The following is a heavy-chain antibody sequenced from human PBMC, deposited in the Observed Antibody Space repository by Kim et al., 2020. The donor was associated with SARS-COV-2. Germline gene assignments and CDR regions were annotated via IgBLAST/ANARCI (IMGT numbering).Heavy chain of an antibody. CDR1: GYTFTSYY. CDR2: INPSGGST. CDR3: ARIDYDILTGYYSTTDY. V-gene: IGHV1-46*01. J-gene: IGHJ4*02. Sequence: ASVKVSCKASGYTFTSYYMHWVRQAPGQGLEWMGIINPSGGSTSYAQKFQGRVTMTRDTSTSTVYMELSSLRSEDTAVYYCARIDYDILTGYYSTTDYWGQGTLVTVSS. D-gene: IGHD3-9*01.